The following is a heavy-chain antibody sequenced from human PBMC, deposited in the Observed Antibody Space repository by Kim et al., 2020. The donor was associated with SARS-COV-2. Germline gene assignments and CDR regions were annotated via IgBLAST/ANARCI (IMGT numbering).Heavy chain of an antibody. V-gene: IGHV3-49*03. CDR2: IRSKAYGGTT. CDR3: TRDGGIYDSSGYKPDYYYYYGMDV. Sequence: GGSLRLSCTASGFTFGDYAMSWFRQAPGKGLEWVGFIRSKAYGGTTEYAASVKGRFTISRDDSKSIAYLQMNSLKTEDTAVYYCTRDGGIYDSSGYKPDYYYYYGMDVWGQGTTVTVSS. J-gene: IGHJ6*02. CDR1: GFTFGDYA. D-gene: IGHD3-22*01.